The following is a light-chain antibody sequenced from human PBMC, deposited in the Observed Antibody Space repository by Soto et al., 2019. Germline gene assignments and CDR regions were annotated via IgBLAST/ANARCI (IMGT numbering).Light chain of an antibody. Sequence: LAGAPGQSLTISLPRNSRDVGRYTYVSWYQQHPGKAPKLIIYDVYNRPSGVSTRFSGSKSGNTASLTISGLQAEDEADYYCTSYTSTSTPYVFGGGTKATV. J-gene: IGLJ1*01. V-gene: IGLV2-14*04. CDR3: TSYTSTSTPYV. CDR2: DVY. CDR1: SRDVGRYTY.